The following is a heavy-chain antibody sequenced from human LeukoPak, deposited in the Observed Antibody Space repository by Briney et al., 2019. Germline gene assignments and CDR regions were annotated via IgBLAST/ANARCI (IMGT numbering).Heavy chain of an antibody. CDR2: INWNGGST. CDR1: GSTFDDYG. D-gene: IGHD6-19*01. Sequence: SGGSLRLSCAASGSTFDDYGMSWVRQPPGKGLEWVSGINWNGGSTGYADSVKGRFTISRDNAKNSLYLQMSSLRAEDTALYHCARFSAVAGTDYWGQGTQVTVSS. J-gene: IGHJ4*02. CDR3: ARFSAVAGTDY. V-gene: IGHV3-20*01.